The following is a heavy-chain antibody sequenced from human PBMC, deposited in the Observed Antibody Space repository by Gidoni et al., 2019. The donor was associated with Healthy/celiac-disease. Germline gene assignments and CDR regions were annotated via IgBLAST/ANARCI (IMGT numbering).Heavy chain of an antibody. CDR3: QLIPWYIAARPFTTTPRDY. J-gene: IGHJ4*02. Sequence: QVQLQQWGAGLLKPSETLSLTCAVYGGSFSGYYWSWIRQPPGKGLEWIGEINHSGSTNYNPSLKSRVTISVDTSKNQFSLKLSSVTAADTAVYYCQLIPWYIAARPFTTTPRDYWGQGTLVTVSS. CDR1: GGSFSGYY. D-gene: IGHD6-6*01. CDR2: INHSGST. V-gene: IGHV4-34*01.